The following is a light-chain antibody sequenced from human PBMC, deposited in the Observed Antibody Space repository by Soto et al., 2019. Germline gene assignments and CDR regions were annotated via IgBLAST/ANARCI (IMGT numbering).Light chain of an antibody. Sequence: IQLTQSPSSLSASVGDRFTITCRASQGISSHLAWYQQRPGKAPVLLIYGASNLQSGVPSRFSGSGSGTDFTLSISSVQPEDFATYFCQQSYMDPITFGQGTRLEIK. J-gene: IGKJ5*01. V-gene: IGKV1-39*01. CDR2: GAS. CDR3: QQSYMDPIT. CDR1: QGISSH.